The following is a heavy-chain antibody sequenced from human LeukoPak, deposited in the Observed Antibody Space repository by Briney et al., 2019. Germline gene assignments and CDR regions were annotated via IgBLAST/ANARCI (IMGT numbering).Heavy chain of an antibody. CDR3: ASHRSMTVAGTENYFDY. D-gene: IGHD6-19*01. J-gene: IGHJ4*02. Sequence: SETLSLTCSVSGYSISSGYYWGWIRQPPGKGLEWIGRIYHSGSTYYDPSLKSRVTISVDTSKNQFSLKLSSVTAADTAVYYCASHRSMTVAGTENYFDYWGQGTLVTVSS. V-gene: IGHV4-38-2*02. CDR2: IYHSGST. CDR1: GYSISSGYY.